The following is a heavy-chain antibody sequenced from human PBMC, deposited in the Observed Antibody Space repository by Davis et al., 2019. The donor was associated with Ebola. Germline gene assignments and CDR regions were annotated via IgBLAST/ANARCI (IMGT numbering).Heavy chain of an antibody. CDR1: GGSISSHY. CDR3: ARDSSSGLIDY. Sequence: PSETLSLTCTVSGGSISSHYWSWIRQPPGKGLEWIGYIYYSGSTYYNPSLKSRVTISVDTSKNQFSLKLSSVTAADTAVYYCARDSSSGLIDYWGQGTLVTVSS. CDR2: IYYSGST. J-gene: IGHJ4*02. V-gene: IGHV4-59*11. D-gene: IGHD6-6*01.